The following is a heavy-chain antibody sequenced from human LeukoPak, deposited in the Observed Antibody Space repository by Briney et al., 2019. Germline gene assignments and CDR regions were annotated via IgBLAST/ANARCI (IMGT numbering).Heavy chain of an antibody. J-gene: IGHJ6*03. CDR3: ARDHAFSYYYYYMDV. D-gene: IGHD3-3*01. CDR1: GFTFSSYS. CDR2: ISSSSSYI. Sequence: GGSLRLSCAASGFTFSSYSMNWVRQAPGKGLEWVSSISSSSSYIYYADSVKGRFTISRDNAKNSLYLQMNSLRAEDTAVYYCARDHAFSYYYYYMDVWGKGTTVTVSS. V-gene: IGHV3-21*01.